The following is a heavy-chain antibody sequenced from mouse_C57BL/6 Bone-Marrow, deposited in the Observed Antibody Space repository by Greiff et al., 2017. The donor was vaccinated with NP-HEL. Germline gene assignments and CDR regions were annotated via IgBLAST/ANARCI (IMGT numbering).Heavy chain of an antibody. CDR2: ISNGGGSP. CDR3: ARRGGYGTLAY. V-gene: IGHV5-12*01. D-gene: IGHD1-1*01. CDR1: GFTFSDYY. Sequence: EVQVVESGGGLVQPGGSLKLSCAASGFTFSDYYMYWVRQTPEKRLEWVAYISNGGGSPYYPDTVKGRFTISRDNAKNTLYLQMSRLKSEDTAMYYCARRGGYGTLAYGGQGTLVTVSA. J-gene: IGHJ3*01.